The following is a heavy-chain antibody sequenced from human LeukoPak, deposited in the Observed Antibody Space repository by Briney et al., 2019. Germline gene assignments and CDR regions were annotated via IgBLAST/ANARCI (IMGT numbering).Heavy chain of an antibody. CDR2: LSHSGSI. CDR1: GYSISSGRY. J-gene: IGHJ4*02. CDR3: VRQRYVYGYCDS. D-gene: IGHD3-22*01. Sequence: SETLSLTCAVSGYSISSGRYWGWVRQPPGKGLEWIGSLSHSGSIYYNPSLESRVTKTVDTSKNQFSLRLSSVTAADAAVYYCVRQRYVYGYCDSWGPGTLVTVTS. V-gene: IGHV4-38-2*01.